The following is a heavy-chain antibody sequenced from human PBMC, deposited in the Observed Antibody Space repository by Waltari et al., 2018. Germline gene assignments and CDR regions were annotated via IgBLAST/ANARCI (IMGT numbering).Heavy chain of an antibody. CDR1: GLTLGDHY. CDR3: ARDITGSPVSN. Sequence: EVQLVQSGGGMVQPGGSLRVSCGASGLTLGDHYMDCVRQAPGKGLEWVGRIRNKANGDTKDYAASVEGRFTLSRDDSKNSVYLQMNSLKIEDTALYFCARDITGSPVSNWGQGTLVTVSS. CDR2: IRNKANGDTK. J-gene: IGHJ4*02. V-gene: IGHV3-72*01. D-gene: IGHD1-26*01.